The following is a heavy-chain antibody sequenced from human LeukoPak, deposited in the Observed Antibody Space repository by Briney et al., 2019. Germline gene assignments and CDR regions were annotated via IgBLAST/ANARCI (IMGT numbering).Heavy chain of an antibody. CDR1: GGSFSGYY. J-gene: IGHJ5*02. CDR2: INHSGNT. D-gene: IGHD2-15*01. Sequence: ASETLSLTCAVYGGSFSGYYWSWIRQAPGKGLERIGEINHSGNTNYNPSLKSRVTISLDTSKNQFSLKLNSVTAADTAVYYCVTEPGYCTGGRCYGGWFDPWGQGTLVTVSS. V-gene: IGHV4-34*01. CDR3: VTEPGYCTGGRCYGGWFDP.